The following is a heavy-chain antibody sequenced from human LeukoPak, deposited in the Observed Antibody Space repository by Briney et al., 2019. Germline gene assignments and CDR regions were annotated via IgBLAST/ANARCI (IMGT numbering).Heavy chain of an antibody. CDR1: GYTFTSYG. J-gene: IGHJ4*02. D-gene: IGHD3-22*01. V-gene: IGHV1-18*01. CDR3: ARGTYYYDSSGYYPIDY. CDR2: ISAYNGNT. Sequence: EASVKVSCKASGYTFTSYGISWVRQAPGQGLEWMGWISAYNGNTNYAQKLQGRVTMTTDTSTSTAYMELRSLRSDHTAVYYCARGTYYYDSSGYYPIDYWGQGTLVSVSS.